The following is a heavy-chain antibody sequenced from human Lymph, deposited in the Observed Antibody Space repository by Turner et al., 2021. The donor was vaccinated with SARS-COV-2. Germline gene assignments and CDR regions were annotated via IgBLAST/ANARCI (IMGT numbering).Heavy chain of an antibody. CDR2: IIPIFGTG. V-gene: IGHV1-69*01. CDR3: ARDTAVAGTLGAFDI. CDR1: GGTFSSYA. D-gene: IGHD6-19*01. Sequence: QVQLVQSGAEVKTPGSSVKVSCKASGGTFSSYAISWVRQAPGQGLEWMGGIIPIFGTGNYEQKFQGRVTITADESTSTAYMELSSLRSEDTAVYYCARDTAVAGTLGAFDIWGQGTMVIVSS. J-gene: IGHJ3*02.